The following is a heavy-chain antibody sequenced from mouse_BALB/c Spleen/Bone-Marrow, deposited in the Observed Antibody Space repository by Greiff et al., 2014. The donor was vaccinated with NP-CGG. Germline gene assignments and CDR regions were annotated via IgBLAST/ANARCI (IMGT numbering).Heavy chain of an antibody. CDR3: ARYGNYCYAMDY. Sequence: EVQLQQSGAELVKPGASVKLSCTASGFNIKDTYMHWVKQRPEQGLEWIGRIDPANGNTKYDPKFQGKATITADTSSNTAYLQLSSLTSEDTAVYYCARYGNYCYAMDYWGQGTTVTVSS. D-gene: IGHD2-1*01. J-gene: IGHJ4*01. CDR2: IDPANGNT. V-gene: IGHV14-3*02. CDR1: GFNIKDTY.